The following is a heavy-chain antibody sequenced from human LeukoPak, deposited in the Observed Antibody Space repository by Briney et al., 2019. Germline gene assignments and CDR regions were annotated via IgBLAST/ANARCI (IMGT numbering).Heavy chain of an antibody. V-gene: IGHV3-74*01. J-gene: IGHJ4*02. CDR2: INTDGSST. D-gene: IGHD1-26*01. CDR3: ARDKDVGATLLVY. CDR1: GFILSSYW. Sequence: GGSLRLSCAASGFILSSYWMHWVRHAPGKGLVWVSRINTDGSSTSYADSVKGRFTISRDNSKNTLYLQMNSLRAEDTAVYYCARDKDVGATLLVYWGQGTLVTVSS.